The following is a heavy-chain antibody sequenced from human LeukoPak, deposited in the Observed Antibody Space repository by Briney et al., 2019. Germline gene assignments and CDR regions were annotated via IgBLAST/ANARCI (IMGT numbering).Heavy chain of an antibody. CDR3: ARRRYGSGRLDSDY. CDR2: ISSSGSTI. J-gene: IGHJ4*02. Sequence: GGSLRLSCAASGFTFSSYEMNWVRQAPGKGLEWVSYISSSGSTIYYADSVKGRFTISRDNAKNSLYLQMNSLRAEDTAVYYCARRRYGSGRLDSDYWGQGTLVTVSS. D-gene: IGHD3-10*01. V-gene: IGHV3-48*03. CDR1: GFTFSSYE.